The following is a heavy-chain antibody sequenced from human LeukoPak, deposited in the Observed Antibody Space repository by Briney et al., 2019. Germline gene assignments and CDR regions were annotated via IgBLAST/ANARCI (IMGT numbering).Heavy chain of an antibody. CDR1: GGSISSYY. CDR3: ARDHSYYYGSGSYYNYYYYMDV. D-gene: IGHD3-10*01. CDR2: IYTSGST. Sequence: SETLSLTCTVSGGSISSYYWSWIRQPAGKGLEWIGRIYTSGSTNYNPSLKSRVTMSVDTPKNQFSLKLSSVTAADTAVYYCARDHSYYYGSGSYYNYYYYMDVWGKGTTVTISS. V-gene: IGHV4-4*07. J-gene: IGHJ6*03.